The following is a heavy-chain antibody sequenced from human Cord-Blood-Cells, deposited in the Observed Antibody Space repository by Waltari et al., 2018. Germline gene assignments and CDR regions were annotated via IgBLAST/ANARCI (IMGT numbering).Heavy chain of an antibody. CDR1: GYTFTSYA. CDR3: ARGTTGGLYYYYGMDV. Sequence: QVQLVQSGAEVKKPGASVKVSCKASGYTFTSYAMHWVRQAPGQRLEWMGWINAGNGNTKYSQKFQGRVTITRDTSASTAYMELSSLRSEDTAVYYCARGTTGGLYYYYGMDVWGQGTTVTVSS. D-gene: IGHD4-17*01. J-gene: IGHJ6*02. CDR2: INAGNGNT. V-gene: IGHV1-3*01.